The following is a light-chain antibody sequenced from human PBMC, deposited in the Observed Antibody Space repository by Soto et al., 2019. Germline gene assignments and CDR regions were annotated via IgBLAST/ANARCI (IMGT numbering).Light chain of an antibody. J-gene: IGKJ2*01. CDR3: QQYHGFPYT. CDR2: DAS. Sequence: DIQMTQSPSTLSGSVGDRVTITCRASQNVRNFLNWYQQKPGKAPNLLIYDASSLETGVPSRFSGSGFGTEFTLNISSLQPDDFATYYCQQYHGFPYTFGLGTKVDIK. CDR1: QNVRNF. V-gene: IGKV1-5*01.